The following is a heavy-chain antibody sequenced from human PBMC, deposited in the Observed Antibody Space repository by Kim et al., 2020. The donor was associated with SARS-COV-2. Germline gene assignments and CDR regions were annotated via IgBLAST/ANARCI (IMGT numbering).Heavy chain of an antibody. CDR3: AKVEYYYYGMDV. Sequence: GGSLRLSFAASGFTFSSYGMHWVRQAPGKGLEWVAVISYDGSNKYYADSVKGRFTISRDNSKNTLYLQMNSLRAEDTAVYYCAKVEYYYYGMDVWGQGTTVTVSS. V-gene: IGHV3-30*18. CDR2: ISYDGSNK. CDR1: GFTFSSYG. J-gene: IGHJ6*02.